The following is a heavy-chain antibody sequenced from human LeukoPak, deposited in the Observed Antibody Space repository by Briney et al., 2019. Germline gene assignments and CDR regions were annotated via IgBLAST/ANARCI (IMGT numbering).Heavy chain of an antibody. V-gene: IGHV3-23*01. CDR1: GFTFSSYA. D-gene: IGHD3-10*01. CDR3: AKVTYGSGTYGAFDY. J-gene: IGHJ4*02. Sequence: GGSLRLSCAASGFTFSSYAMSWVRQAPGKGLEWVSCIRGSGTSTYYADSVKGRFTTSRDNSKNTLYLQMNSLRAEDTAVYYCAKVTYGSGTYGAFDYWGQGTLVTVSS. CDR2: IRGSGTST.